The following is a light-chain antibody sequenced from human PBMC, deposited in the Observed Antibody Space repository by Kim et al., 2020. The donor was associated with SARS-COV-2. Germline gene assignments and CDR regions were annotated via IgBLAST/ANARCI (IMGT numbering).Light chain of an antibody. CDR1: QSVLYSSNNKNY. CDR2: WAS. CDR3: KQYYSTPWT. Sequence: DIVMTQSPDSLAVSLGERATINCKSSQSVLYSSNNKNYLAWYQQKPGQPPKLLIYWASTRESGVPDRFSGSGSGTDFTLTISSLQAEDVAVYYCKQYYSTPWTFGQGTNVDIK. J-gene: IGKJ1*01. V-gene: IGKV4-1*01.